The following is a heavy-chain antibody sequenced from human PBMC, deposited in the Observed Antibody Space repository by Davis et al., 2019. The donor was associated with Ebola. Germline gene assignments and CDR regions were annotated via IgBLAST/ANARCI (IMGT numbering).Heavy chain of an antibody. D-gene: IGHD2-15*01. Sequence: AASVKVSCKASGYTFTSYGISWVRQAPGQGLEWMGWISAYNGNTNYAQKLQGRVTMTTDTSTSTAYMELGSLRSDGTAVYYCARDMGMVVAANWFDPWGQGTLVTVSP. CDR1: GYTFTSYG. V-gene: IGHV1-18*01. CDR2: ISAYNGNT. J-gene: IGHJ5*02. CDR3: ARDMGMVVAANWFDP.